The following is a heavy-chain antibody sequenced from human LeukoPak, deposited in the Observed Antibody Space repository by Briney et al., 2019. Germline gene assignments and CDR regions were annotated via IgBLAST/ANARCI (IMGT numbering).Heavy chain of an antibody. Sequence: SETLSLTCTVSGGSISSSSYYWGWIRQPPGKGLEWIGSIYYSGSTYYDPSLKSRVTISVDTSKNQFSLKLSSVTAADTAVYYCARLGLQAAARNYYYGMDVWGQGTTVTVSS. CDR1: GGSISSSSYY. CDR2: IYYSGST. CDR3: ARLGLQAAARNYYYGMDV. J-gene: IGHJ6*02. D-gene: IGHD6-13*01. V-gene: IGHV4-39*01.